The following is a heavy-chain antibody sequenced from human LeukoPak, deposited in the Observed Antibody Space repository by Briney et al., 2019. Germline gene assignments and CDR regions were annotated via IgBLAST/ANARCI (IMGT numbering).Heavy chain of an antibody. J-gene: IGHJ5*02. V-gene: IGHV1-18*01. CDR3: ARDDRGYSSIWFDL. CDR2: ISAYSGST. Sequence: GASVNVSCKASGYNFNNYGITWVRQAPGQGLEYMGWISAYSGSTNYAQKLQGRVTMTTDTSTSTAYMELRSLRFDDTAVYYCARDDRGYSSIWFDLWGQGTLVTVSS. CDR1: GYNFNNYG. D-gene: IGHD6-13*01.